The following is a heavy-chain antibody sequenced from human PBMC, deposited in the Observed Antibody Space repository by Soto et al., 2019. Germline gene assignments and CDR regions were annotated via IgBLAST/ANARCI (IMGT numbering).Heavy chain of an antibody. CDR2: IYYSGST. CDR3: ARSTLTTYNWFDT. D-gene: IGHD4-4*01. Sequence: SETLSLTCTVSGGSISSGDYYWSWIRQPPGKGLEWIGYIYYSGSTYYNPSLKSRVTISVDTSKNQFSLKLSSVTAADTAVYYCARSTLTTYNWFDTWGQGTLVTVSS. J-gene: IGHJ5*02. V-gene: IGHV4-30-4*01. CDR1: GGSISSGDYY.